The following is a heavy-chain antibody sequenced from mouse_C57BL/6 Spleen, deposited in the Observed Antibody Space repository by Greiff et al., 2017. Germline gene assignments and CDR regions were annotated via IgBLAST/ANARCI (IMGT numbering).Heavy chain of an antibody. V-gene: IGHV1-14*01. CDR1: GYTFTSYV. Sequence: VQLPESGPELVKPGASVQMSCKASGYTFTSYVMHWVKQKPGQGLAWIGYIYPYNDGTKYNEKFKGKATLTSDKSSRTAYMELRGLTSEDSAVYYCAEITTVVATDYGGQGTTLTVSS. CDR2: IYPYNDGT. CDR3: AEITTVVATDY. D-gene: IGHD1-1*01. J-gene: IGHJ2*01.